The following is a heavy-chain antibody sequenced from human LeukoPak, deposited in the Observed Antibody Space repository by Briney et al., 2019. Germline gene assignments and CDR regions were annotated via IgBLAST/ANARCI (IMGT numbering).Heavy chain of an antibody. CDR2: IKKDGSEK. CDR3: ARKGNIVGATWDFQH. V-gene: IGHV3-7*05. J-gene: IGHJ1*01. D-gene: IGHD1-26*01. CDR1: GFTFSTYW. Sequence: PGGSLRLSCAASGFTFSTYWMTWVRQAPGKGLEWVANIKKDGSEKYYVDSVRGRFTISRDNAKNSLYLQMNSLRAEDTAMYYCARKGNIVGATWDFQHWGQGTLSPSPQ.